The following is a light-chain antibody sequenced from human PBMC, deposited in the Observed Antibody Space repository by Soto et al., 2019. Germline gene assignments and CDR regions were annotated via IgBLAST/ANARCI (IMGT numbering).Light chain of an antibody. V-gene: IGLV1-51*01. CDR3: ASWDSSLSAVV. CDR2: DNN. J-gene: IGLJ2*01. Sequence: QSVLTQPPSVSAAPGQKVTISCSGSSSNIGNNYVSWFQQFPGTAPKLLIYDNNERPSGIPDRFSGSKSVTSATLGITGPQTGDEADYYCASWDSSLSAVVFGGGTKVTVL. CDR1: SSNIGNNY.